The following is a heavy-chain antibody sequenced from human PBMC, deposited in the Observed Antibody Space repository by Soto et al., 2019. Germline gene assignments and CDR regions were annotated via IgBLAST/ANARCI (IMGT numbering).Heavy chain of an antibody. CDR2: IYYSGST. Sequence: QLQLQESGPGLVKPSETLSLTCTVSGGSISSSSYYWGWIRQPPGKGLEWIGSIYYSGSTYYNPSLKSRVTISVDTSKNQFSLKLSSVTAADTAVYYCASLRVGYSSFDCGGDCYYPYFDYWGQGTLVTVSS. D-gene: IGHD2-21*02. CDR1: GGSISSSSYY. V-gene: IGHV4-39*01. J-gene: IGHJ4*02. CDR3: ASLRVGYSSFDCGGDCYYPYFDY.